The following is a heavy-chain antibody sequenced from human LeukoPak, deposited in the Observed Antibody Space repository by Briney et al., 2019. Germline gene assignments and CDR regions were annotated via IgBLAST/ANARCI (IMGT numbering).Heavy chain of an antibody. CDR2: ISSSSSYI. J-gene: IGHJ3*02. Sequence: GGSLRLSCAASGFTFSSYSMNWVRQAPGKGLEWVSSISSSSSYIYYADSVKGRFTISRDNAKNSLYLQMNSLRAEDTAVYYCARLEEQQLNAFDIWGQGTMVTVSS. V-gene: IGHV3-21*01. CDR1: GFTFSSYS. D-gene: IGHD6-13*01. CDR3: ARLEEQQLNAFDI.